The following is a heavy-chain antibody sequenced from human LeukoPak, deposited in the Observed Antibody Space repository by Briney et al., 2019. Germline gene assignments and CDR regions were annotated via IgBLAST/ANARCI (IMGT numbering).Heavy chain of an antibody. V-gene: IGHV4-34*01. J-gene: IGHJ6*02. Sequence: PSETLSLTCAVYGGSFSGYYWSWIRQPPGKGLEWIGEINHSGSTNYNPSLKSRVTISVDTSKNQFSLKLSSVTAADTAVYYCARGSYYYGSGTSPRYYYGMDLWGQGTTVTVSS. CDR2: INHSGST. D-gene: IGHD3-10*01. CDR1: GGSFSGYY. CDR3: ARGSYYYGSGTSPRYYYGMDL.